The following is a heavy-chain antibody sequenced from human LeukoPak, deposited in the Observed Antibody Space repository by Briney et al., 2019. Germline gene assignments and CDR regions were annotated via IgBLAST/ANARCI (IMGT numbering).Heavy chain of an antibody. Sequence: GGSLRLSCAASGFTFTNAWMYWVLQAPGKGLEWVGRIKSKTDGGTSDYAAPVTGRFTISRDDSKSTLYLEMNSLKTEDTGVYYCSTLWYGAWGQGTLVTVSS. CDR1: GFTFTNAW. D-gene: IGHD3-10*01. V-gene: IGHV3-15*01. CDR3: STLWYGA. J-gene: IGHJ5*02. CDR2: IKSKTDGGTS.